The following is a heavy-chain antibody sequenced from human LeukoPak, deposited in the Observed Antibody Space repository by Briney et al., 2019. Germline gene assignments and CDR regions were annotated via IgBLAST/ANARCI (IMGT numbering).Heavy chain of an antibody. CDR2: ISAGNI. CDR3: ARVAYVMDV. J-gene: IGHJ6*02. V-gene: IGHV1-3*01. CDR1: GHTFSDYP. D-gene: IGHD2-8*01. Sequence: ASVKVSCKASGHTFSDYPMHWLRQAPGQRFEWMGWISAGNIKYSQNFQDRINITRDTSASTVNMELSSLTPADTAVYYCARVAYVMDVWGQGTTVVVSS.